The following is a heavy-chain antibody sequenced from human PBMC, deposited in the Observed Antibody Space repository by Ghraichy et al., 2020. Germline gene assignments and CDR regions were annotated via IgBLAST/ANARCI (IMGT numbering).Heavy chain of an antibody. CDR3: VLIGATSSSHAFDI. D-gene: IGHD6-13*01. Sequence: GESLRLSCAASGFTFSDYTMNWVRQAPGKGLEWVSSITYSSSYIYYADSVKGRFTISRDNAKKSLYLHMSSPRHEDTAVYYCVLIGATSSSHAFDIWGQGXXVXXSX. V-gene: IGHV3-21*01. CDR1: GFTFSDYT. J-gene: IGHJ3*02. CDR2: ITYSSSYI.